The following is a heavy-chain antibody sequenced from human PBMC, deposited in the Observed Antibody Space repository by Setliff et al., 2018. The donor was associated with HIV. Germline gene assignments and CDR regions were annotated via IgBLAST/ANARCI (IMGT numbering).Heavy chain of an antibody. Sequence: EASVKVSCKASGGTFSSYAISWVRQAPGQGLEWMGGIIPIFGTANYAQKFQGRVTITADESTSTAYMELSSLRSEDTAVYYCARSSLAAAGLGYMDVWGKGTTVTVSS. V-gene: IGHV1-69*13. CDR1: GGTFSSYA. CDR3: ARSSLAAAGLGYMDV. J-gene: IGHJ6*03. CDR2: IIPIFGTA. D-gene: IGHD6-13*01.